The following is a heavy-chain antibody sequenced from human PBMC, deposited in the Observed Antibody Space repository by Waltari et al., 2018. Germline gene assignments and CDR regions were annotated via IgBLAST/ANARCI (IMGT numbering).Heavy chain of an antibody. D-gene: IGHD6-13*01. Sequence: EVQLVQSGAEVKKPGESLTISCKGSGYSFTSYWIGWLRQMPGKGLEWMGIIYPGDSDTRYSPSFQGQVTISADKSISTAYLQWSSLKASDTAMYYCARRGIAAAATGVIDYWGQGTLVTVSS. V-gene: IGHV5-51*03. CDR3: ARRGIAAAATGVIDY. CDR2: IYPGDSDT. J-gene: IGHJ4*02. CDR1: GYSFTSYW.